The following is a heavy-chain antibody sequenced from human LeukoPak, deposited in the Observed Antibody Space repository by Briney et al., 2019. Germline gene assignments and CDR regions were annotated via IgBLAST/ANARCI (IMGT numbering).Heavy chain of an antibody. D-gene: IGHD5-12*01. V-gene: IGHV3-23*01. CDR1: GFTFSSYA. Sequence: PGGSLRLSCAASGFTFSSYAMSWVRQAPGKGLEWVSAISGSGGSTYYAGSVKGRFTISRDNSKNTLYLQMNSLRAEDTAVYYCAKGSRLRVDFWFDPWGQGTLVTVSS. J-gene: IGHJ5*02. CDR2: ISGSGGST. CDR3: AKGSRLRVDFWFDP.